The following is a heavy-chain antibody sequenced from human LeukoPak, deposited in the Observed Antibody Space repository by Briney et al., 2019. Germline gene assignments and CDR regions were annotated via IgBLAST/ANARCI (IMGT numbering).Heavy chain of an antibody. J-gene: IGHJ4*02. Sequence: GGSLRLSCAASGFTFSSCAMSGVRQAPGKGLEWVSGISDGGGTTNYADAVKGRFTISRDKSKNTLYLQMNSLRAEDTAVYYCASLDYGDYGRVFDYWGQGTLVTVSS. V-gene: IGHV3-23*01. CDR1: GFTFSSCA. CDR3: ASLDYGDYGRVFDY. CDR2: ISDGGGTT. D-gene: IGHD4-17*01.